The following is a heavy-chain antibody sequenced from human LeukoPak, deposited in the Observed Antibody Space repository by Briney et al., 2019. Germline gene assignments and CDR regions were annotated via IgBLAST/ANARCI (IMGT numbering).Heavy chain of an antibody. V-gene: IGHV7-4-1*02. D-gene: IGHD2-2*02. CDR3: VSMAVVPAAIRGYYYYGMDA. Sequence: ASVKVSCKASGYTFTSYAMNWVRQAPGQGLEWMGWINTNTGNPTYAQGFTGRFVFSLDTSVSTAYLQISSLKAEDTAVYYCVSMAVVPAAIRGYYYYGMDAWGQGTTVTVSS. CDR1: GYTFTSYA. J-gene: IGHJ6*02. CDR2: INTNTGNP.